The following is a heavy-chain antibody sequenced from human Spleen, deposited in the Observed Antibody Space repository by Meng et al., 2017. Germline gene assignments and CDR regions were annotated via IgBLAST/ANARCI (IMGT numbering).Heavy chain of an antibody. CDR2: INPNSGGT. V-gene: IGHV1-2*06. Sequence: ASVKVSCKASGYTFTGYYMHWVRQAPGQGLEWMGRINPNSGGTNYAQKFQGRVTLTRGTSISTAYMELSSLTSDDTAVYYCGRARTITGATEPNYWGQGTLVTVSS. CDR3: GRARTITGATEPNY. J-gene: IGHJ4*02. CDR1: GYTFTGYY. D-gene: IGHD1-20*01.